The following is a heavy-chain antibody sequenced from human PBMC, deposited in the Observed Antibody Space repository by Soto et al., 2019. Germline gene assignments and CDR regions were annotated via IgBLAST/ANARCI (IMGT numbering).Heavy chain of an antibody. CDR3: ARVWSTSRGWFDP. D-gene: IGHD2-2*01. CDR2: INHSGST. CDR1: GGSFSGYY. Sequence: QVQLQQWGAGLLKPSETLSLTCAVYGGSFSGYYWSWIRQPPGKWLEWIGEINHSGSTNYNPSLKSRVTISVDTSKNQFSLKLSSVTAADTAVYYCARVWSTSRGWFDPWGQGTLVTVSS. J-gene: IGHJ5*02. V-gene: IGHV4-34*01.